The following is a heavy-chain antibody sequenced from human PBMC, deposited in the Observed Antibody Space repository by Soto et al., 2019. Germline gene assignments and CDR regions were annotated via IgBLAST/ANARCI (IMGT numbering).Heavy chain of an antibody. CDR1: GGTFSSYT. V-gene: IGHV1-69*01. D-gene: IGHD3-22*01. Sequence: QVQLVQSGAEVKTPGSSVSVSCKASGGTFSSYTFNWVRQAPGQGLEWMAGIIPRFGTRNYAPTLQGSVTIIADESTRTAYMELRSLISEDTAVYYCARGRVMDNSGLSELDQWGQGTLVTVSS. CDR3: ARGRVMDNSGLSELDQ. J-gene: IGHJ4*02. CDR2: IIPRFGTR.